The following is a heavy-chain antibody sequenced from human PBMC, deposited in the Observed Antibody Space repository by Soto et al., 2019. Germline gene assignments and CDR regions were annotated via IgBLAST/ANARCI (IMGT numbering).Heavy chain of an antibody. V-gene: IGHV6-1*01. CDR1: GDSVSSNSAA. CDR3: ARAKAVAGTEIQNWFDP. Sequence: PSQTLSLTCAISGDSVSSNSAAWNWIRQSPSRGLEWLGRTYYRSKWYNDYAVSVKSRITINPDTSKNQFSLQLNSVTPEDTAVYYCARAKAVAGTEIQNWFDPWGQGTLVTVSS. D-gene: IGHD6-19*01. J-gene: IGHJ5*02. CDR2: TYYRSKWYN.